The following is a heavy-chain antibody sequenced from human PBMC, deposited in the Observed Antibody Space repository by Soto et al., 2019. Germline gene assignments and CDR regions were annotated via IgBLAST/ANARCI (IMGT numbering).Heavy chain of an antibody. Sequence: QEQLVQSGAEVKRPGASVKISCRASGYNFISSNINWVRQAAGQRLEWLGWMNPANGNAAFARHFQGRVTMTRDTSTDTAYMELGGLSSGDTAIYYCARAVGIAVTGLDLWGPGTLGTVS. CDR3: ARAVGIAVTGLDL. CDR1: GYNFISSN. CDR2: MNPANGNA. D-gene: IGHD6-19*01. J-gene: IGHJ5*02. V-gene: IGHV1-8*01.